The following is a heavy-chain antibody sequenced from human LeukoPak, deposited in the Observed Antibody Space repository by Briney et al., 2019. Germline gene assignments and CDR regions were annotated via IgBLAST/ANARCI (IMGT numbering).Heavy chain of an antibody. CDR1: GGSISSYY. V-gene: IGHV4-59*08. J-gene: IGHJ4*02. CDR3: ARHHSSGWLPLYFDY. CDR2: IYYSGST. Sequence: KASETLSLTCTVSGGSISSYYWSWIRQPPGKGLEWIGYIYYSGSTNYNPSLKSRVTISVDTSKNQFSLKLSSVTAADTAVYYCARHHSSGWLPLYFDYWGQGTLVTVSS. D-gene: IGHD6-19*01.